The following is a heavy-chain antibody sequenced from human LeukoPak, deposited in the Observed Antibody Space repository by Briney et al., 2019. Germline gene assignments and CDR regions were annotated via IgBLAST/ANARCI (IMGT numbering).Heavy chain of an antibody. CDR3: VSVEEAFDI. V-gene: IGHV4-61*02. Sequence: SQTLSLTCAVSGDSINNNNYYWTWIRQPAGKGLEWIGRIHTSGSTNYNPSLKSRVTISVDTSKNQISLKLSSVTAADTAVYYCVSVEEAFDIWGQGAMVTVSS. CDR1: GDSINNNNYY. D-gene: IGHD6-19*01. J-gene: IGHJ3*02. CDR2: IHTSGST.